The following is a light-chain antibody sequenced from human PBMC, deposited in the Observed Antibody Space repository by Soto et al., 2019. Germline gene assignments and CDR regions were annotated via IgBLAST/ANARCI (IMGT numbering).Light chain of an antibody. J-gene: IGLJ1*01. CDR3: DSYTSSGTYV. Sequence: QSALTQPASVSGSPGQPIAISCTGSSSDVADYKFVSWYQQHPGKAPKLMIYDVSSRPSGVSNRFSGSKSGNTASLTISGLQAEDEADYYCDSYTSSGTYVFGSGTKLTVL. CDR1: SSDVADYKF. V-gene: IGLV2-14*01. CDR2: DVS.